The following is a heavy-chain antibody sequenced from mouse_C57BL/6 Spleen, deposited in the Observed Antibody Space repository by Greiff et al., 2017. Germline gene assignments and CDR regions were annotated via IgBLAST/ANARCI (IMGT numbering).Heavy chain of an antibody. D-gene: IGHD2-5*01. CDR1: GFTFSNYW. J-gene: IGHJ2*01. CDR2: IRLKSDNYAT. Sequence: EVHLVESGGGLVQPGGSMKLSCVASGFTFSNYWMNWVRQSPEKGLEWVAQIRLKSDNYATNYAESVKGRFTISRDGSKSSVYLQMNNLRAEDTGIYYCSSNYYFDYWGQGTTLTVSS. V-gene: IGHV6-3*01. CDR3: SSNYYFDY.